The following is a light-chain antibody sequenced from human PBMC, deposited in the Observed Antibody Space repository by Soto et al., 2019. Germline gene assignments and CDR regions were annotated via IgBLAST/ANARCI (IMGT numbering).Light chain of an antibody. CDR3: QQYYNWWT. CDR1: QSISGNY. J-gene: IGKJ1*01. CDR2: RAS. Sequence: EIVLTQSPGTLSLSPGERATLSCRASQSISGNYLAWYRLKSGQAPRLLIYRASSRATGIPDRFSGSGSGTDFTLTISRLEPEDFALYYCQQYYNWWTFGQGTRVDIK. V-gene: IGKV3-20*01.